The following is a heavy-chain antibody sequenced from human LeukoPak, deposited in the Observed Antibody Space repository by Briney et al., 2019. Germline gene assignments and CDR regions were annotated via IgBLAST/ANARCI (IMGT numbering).Heavy chain of an antibody. CDR2: ISGGGGST. V-gene: IGHV3-23*01. D-gene: IGHD1-26*01. J-gene: IGHJ4*02. CDR1: GFTFTSYF. CDR3: AKGGKWDVTPFDY. Sequence: GGSLRLSCAASGFTFTSYFMNWVRQAPGKGLEWVSTISGGGGSTYYADSVKGRFTISRDNSKNTLYLQVNSLRAEDTAVYYCAKGGKWDVTPFDYWGQGTLVTVSS.